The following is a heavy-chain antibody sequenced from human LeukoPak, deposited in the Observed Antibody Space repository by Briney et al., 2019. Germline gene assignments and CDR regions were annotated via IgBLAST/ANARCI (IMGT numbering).Heavy chain of an antibody. CDR2: ISGSGGST. V-gene: IGHV3-23*01. Sequence: GRSLRLSCAASGFTFSSYAMSWVRQAPGKGLERVSAISGSGGSTYYADSVKGRFTISRDNSKNTLYLQMNSLRAEDTAVYYCAKGLVGYYDSSGYYYVDYFDYWGQGTLVTVSS. J-gene: IGHJ4*02. CDR3: AKGLVGYYDSSGYYYVDYFDY. CDR1: GFTFSSYA. D-gene: IGHD3-22*01.